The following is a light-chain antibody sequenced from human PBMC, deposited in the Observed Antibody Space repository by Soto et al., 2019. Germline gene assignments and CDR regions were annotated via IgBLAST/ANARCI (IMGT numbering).Light chain of an antibody. CDR1: STDPATYDL. CDR3: NSYTRSTTWV. V-gene: IGLV2-14*02. CDR2: EVA. J-gene: IGLJ3*02. Sequence: QSALTQPASVSGSPGQSITISCTGTSTDPATYDLVSWYQQHPGKAPQLIIYEVAKRPSGVSARFSGSQSGDTASLTISGLQAADEAYYYCNSYTRSTTWVFGGGTKLTVL.